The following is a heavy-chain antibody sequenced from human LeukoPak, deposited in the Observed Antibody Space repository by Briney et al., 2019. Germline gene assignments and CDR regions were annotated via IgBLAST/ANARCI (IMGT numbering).Heavy chain of an antibody. CDR3: ARGRGSGHKENWFDP. CDR2: IIPILGIA. D-gene: IGHD6-19*01. J-gene: IGHJ5*02. V-gene: IGHV1-69*04. Sequence: GASVKVSCKASGGTFSSYAISWVRQAPGQGLEWMGRIIPILGIANYAQKFQGRATITADKSTSTAYMELSSLRSEDTAVYYCARGRGSGHKENWFDPWGQGTLVTVSS. CDR1: GGTFSSYA.